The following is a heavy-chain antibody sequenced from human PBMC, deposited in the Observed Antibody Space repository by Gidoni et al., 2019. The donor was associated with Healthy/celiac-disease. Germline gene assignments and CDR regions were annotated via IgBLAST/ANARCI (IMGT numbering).Heavy chain of an antibody. Sequence: LEWVSLISWDGGSTYYADSVKGRFTISRDNSKNSLYLQMNSLRTEDTALYYCAKAHASDIVPAAIHYWGQGTLVTVSS. D-gene: IGHD2-2*01. CDR2: ISWDGGST. V-gene: IGHV3-43*01. CDR3: AKAHASDIVPAAIHY. J-gene: IGHJ4*02.